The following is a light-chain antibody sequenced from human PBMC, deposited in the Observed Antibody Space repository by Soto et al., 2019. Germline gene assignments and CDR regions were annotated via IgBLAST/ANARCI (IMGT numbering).Light chain of an antibody. J-gene: IGKJ2*01. CDR3: QQSYTTPVYS. V-gene: IGKV1-39*01. Sequence: DIQMTQSPSSLSASVGDRVTITCRASQNIIFYLNCYQQKPGKAPNRLIYAASNWQSGVPSSFISSGSWTEFTLTISSLQPEDFSTYFCQQSYTTPVYSFGQGTKLEIK. CDR2: AAS. CDR1: QNIIFY.